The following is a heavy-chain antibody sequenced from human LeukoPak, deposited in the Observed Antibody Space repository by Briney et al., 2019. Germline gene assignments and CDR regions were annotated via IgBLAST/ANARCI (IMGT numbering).Heavy chain of an antibody. V-gene: IGHV3-49*03. CDR3: SRGDDYGDYATITATHYFDY. D-gene: IGHD4-17*01. CDR1: GFTFGDYA. CDR2: IRSKAYGGTT. J-gene: IGHJ4*02. Sequence: GRSLRLSCTASGFTFGDYAMSWFRQAPGKGLAWVGFIRSKAYGGTTEYAASVNGRFTISRDDSKSIAYLQMNGLKTEDTAVYYCSRGDDYGDYATITATHYFDYWGQGTLVTVSS.